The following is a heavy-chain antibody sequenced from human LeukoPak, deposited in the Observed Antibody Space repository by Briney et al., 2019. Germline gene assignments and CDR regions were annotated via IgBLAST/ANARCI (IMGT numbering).Heavy chain of an antibody. V-gene: IGHV4-39*01. J-gene: IGHJ6*03. Sequence: SETLSLTCTVSGGSISTSRYYWGWVRQPPGKGLDWIGTMFYSGSTYYNPSLKSRVTISADTSKNQFSLKLTSVTAAATAVYYCARHFTGYYYYIDLWGKGTTVTVSS. CDR2: MFYSGST. CDR3: ARHFTGYYYYIDL. CDR1: GGSISTSRYY. D-gene: IGHD7-27*01.